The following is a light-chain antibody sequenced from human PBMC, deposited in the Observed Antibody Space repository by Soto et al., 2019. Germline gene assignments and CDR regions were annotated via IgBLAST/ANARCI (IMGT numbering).Light chain of an antibody. CDR3: QQFNTHPL. Sequence: DIQLTQSPSFLSASVGDSVTITCQASQGFTSRLAWYQQRPGKAPKVLIYGASTLQSGVPSRFSGGGSGTEFTLTINNLQPEDFATYYCQQFNTHPLFGGGTKVDIK. V-gene: IGKV1-9*01. CDR1: QGFTSR. CDR2: GAS. J-gene: IGKJ4*01.